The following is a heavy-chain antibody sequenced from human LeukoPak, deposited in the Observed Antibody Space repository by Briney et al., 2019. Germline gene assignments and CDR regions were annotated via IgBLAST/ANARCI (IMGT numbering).Heavy chain of an antibody. V-gene: IGHV5-51*01. CDR2: IFPGDSDT. CDR1: GYIFTSYW. D-gene: IGHD4-23*01. CDR3: ARHTNDYGGNGDY. Sequence: GESLKISCKGSGYIFTSYWIGWVRQMPGKGLEWMGIIFPGDSDTKYSPSFQGQVTISADKSISTAYLHWDSLKASDTAIYYCARHTNDYGGNGDYWGQGTLVTVSS. J-gene: IGHJ4*02.